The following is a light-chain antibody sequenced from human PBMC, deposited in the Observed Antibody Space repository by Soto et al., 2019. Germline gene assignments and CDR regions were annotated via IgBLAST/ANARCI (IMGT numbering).Light chain of an antibody. J-gene: IGKJ4*01. V-gene: IGKV3-15*01. CDR3: QQYNNWPLT. CDR1: QSVSNI. Sequence: EIVMTQSPATLSVSPGERATLSCRASQSVSNILAWYQQKPGQAPRLLIYGASTRATGIPARFSGSGSGTEFTLTISSLQSEDFAVYYCQQYNNWPLTFGGGTKVEIK. CDR2: GAS.